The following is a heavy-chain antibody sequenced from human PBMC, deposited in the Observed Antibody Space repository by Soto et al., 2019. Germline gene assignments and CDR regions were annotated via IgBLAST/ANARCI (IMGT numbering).Heavy chain of an antibody. CDR3: ARGDCVGGTCYSLAGSFYYYMDV. D-gene: IGHD2-15*01. V-gene: IGHV3-74*02. J-gene: IGHJ6*03. Sequence: EVQLVESGGGLVQPGGSLRLSCAASGFTFSNYWMYWVRQAPGKGLEWVSRINSDGSVSSYADSVKGRLTISRDNVKNTLSLQMYSRTPEDTALYYCARGDCVGGTCYSLAGSFYYYMDVWGKGTTVTVFS. CDR2: INSDGSVS. CDR1: GFTFSNYW.